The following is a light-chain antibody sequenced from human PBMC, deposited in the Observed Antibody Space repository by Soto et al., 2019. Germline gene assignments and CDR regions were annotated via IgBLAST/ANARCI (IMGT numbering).Light chain of an antibody. CDR1: QSVSSSY. V-gene: IGKV3-11*01. Sequence: EIVLTQSPGTLSLSPGERATLSCRASQSVSSSYLAWYQQKPGQAPRLLIYDASNRATGIPARFSGSGPGTDFTLTISSLEPEDFAVYYCQQRSNWPPPTFGQGTRLEI. CDR3: QQRSNWPPPT. J-gene: IGKJ5*01. CDR2: DAS.